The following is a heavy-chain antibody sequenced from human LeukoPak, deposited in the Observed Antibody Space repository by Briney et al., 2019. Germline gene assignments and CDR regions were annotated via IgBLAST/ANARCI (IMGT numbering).Heavy chain of an antibody. CDR2: IIPIFGTA. J-gene: IGHJ6*02. V-gene: IGHV1-69*13. D-gene: IGHD3-9*01. CDR1: GGTFSSYA. Sequence: EASVKVSCKASGGTFSSYAISWVRQAPGQGLEWMGGIIPIFGTANYAQKFQGRVTITADESTSTAYMELSSLRSEDTAVYYCARGDILTGYYPYYYYGMDVWGQGTTVTASS. CDR3: ARGDILTGYYPYYYYGMDV.